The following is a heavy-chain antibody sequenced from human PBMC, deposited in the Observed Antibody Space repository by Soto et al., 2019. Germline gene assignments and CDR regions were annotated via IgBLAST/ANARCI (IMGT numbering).Heavy chain of an antibody. V-gene: IGHV4-39*01. CDR3: ARSSPAVAGLRVVFDY. J-gene: IGHJ4*02. Sequence: SETLSLTCTVSGGSISSSSYYWGWIRQPPGKGLEWIGSIYYSGSTYYNPSLKSRVTISVDTSKNQFSLKLSSVTAADTAVYYCARSSPAVAGLRVVFDYWGQGTLVTVSS. CDR1: GGSISSSSYY. CDR2: IYYSGST. D-gene: IGHD6-19*01.